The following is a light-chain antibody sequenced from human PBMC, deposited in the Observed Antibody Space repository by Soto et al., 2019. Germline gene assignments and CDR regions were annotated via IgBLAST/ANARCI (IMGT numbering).Light chain of an antibody. V-gene: IGKV3-20*01. CDR3: QQYDTSLPYT. CDR1: QSVNNNY. Sequence: EIVLTQSPGTLSLSPGDRATLSCEASQSVNNNYLAWYQHKPGQAPRLLIYGASSRATGIPDRFSGSGSGTYFTLTISRLEPEDFAVYYCQQYDTSLPYTFGGGTKVEIK. CDR2: GAS. J-gene: IGKJ4*01.